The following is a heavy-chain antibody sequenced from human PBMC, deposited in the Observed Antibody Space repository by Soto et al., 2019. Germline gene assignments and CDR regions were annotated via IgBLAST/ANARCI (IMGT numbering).Heavy chain of an antibody. CDR3: AKQFSGWSYYFDY. J-gene: IGHJ4*02. D-gene: IGHD6-19*01. CDR2: ISYDGSTR. V-gene: IGHV3-30-3*02. CDR1: GFTFSTNA. Sequence: GGSLRLSCAASGFTFSTNAMHWVRQAPGKGLEWVAVISYDGSTRYYADSMKGRFTISRDNSKNTLYLQMNNLRAEDTAVYYCAKQFSGWSYYFDYWGQGTLVTVPQ.